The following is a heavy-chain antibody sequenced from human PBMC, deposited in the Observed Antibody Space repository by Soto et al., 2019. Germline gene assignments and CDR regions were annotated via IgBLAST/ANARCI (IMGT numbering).Heavy chain of an antibody. J-gene: IGHJ6*02. V-gene: IGHV3-30-3*01. D-gene: IGHD4-17*01. Sequence: QVQLVESGGGVVQPGRSLRLSCAASGFTFSSYAMHWVRQAPGKGLEWVAVISYDGSNKYYADSVKGRFTISRDNSKNTLYLQMNSLRAEATAVYYCAREVGTATTYGMDVWGQGTTVTVSS. CDR2: ISYDGSNK. CDR1: GFTFSSYA. CDR3: AREVGTATTYGMDV.